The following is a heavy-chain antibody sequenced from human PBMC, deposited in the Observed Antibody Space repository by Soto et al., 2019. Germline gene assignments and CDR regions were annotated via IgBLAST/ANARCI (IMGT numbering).Heavy chain of an antibody. D-gene: IGHD6-13*01. Sequence: SETLSLTCTVSGGSMRNYFWTWIRQPPGKGLEWIGYIHYSGTSSFFPSYNPALRGRVTISDDTSKNQFSLKLLSVTTADTAVYFCAAGEASSRNLAPYYVDFWGQGTLVTVSS. CDR2: IHYSGTS. CDR1: GGSMRNYF. CDR3: AAGEASSRNLAPYYVDF. J-gene: IGHJ1*01. V-gene: IGHV4-59*01.